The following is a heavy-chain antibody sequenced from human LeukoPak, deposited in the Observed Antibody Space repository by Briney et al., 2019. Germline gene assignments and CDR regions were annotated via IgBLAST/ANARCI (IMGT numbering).Heavy chain of an antibody. CDR1: GGSISSCY. CDR2: IYYSGST. CDR3: ARTVEVATINDYYYYMDV. J-gene: IGHJ6*03. D-gene: IGHD5-12*01. V-gene: IGHV4-59*01. Sequence: SETLSLTCTVSGGSISSCYWSWIRQPPGKGLEWIGYIYYSGSTNYNPSLKSRVTISVDTSKNQFSLKLSSVTAADTAVYYCARTVEVATINDYYYYMDVWGKGTTVTVSS.